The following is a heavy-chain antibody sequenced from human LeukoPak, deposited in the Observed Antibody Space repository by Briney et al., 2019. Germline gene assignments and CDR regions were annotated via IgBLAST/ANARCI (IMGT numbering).Heavy chain of an antibody. V-gene: IGHV1-69*05. Sequence: SVKVSCKASGGTFSSYAISWVRQAPGQGLEWMGGIIPIFGTANYAQKFQGRVTITTDESTSTVYMELSSLRSEDTAVYYCARYCSSTSCQRSGWFDPWGQGTLVTVSS. CDR1: GGTFSSYA. CDR3: ARYCSSTSCQRSGWFDP. CDR2: IIPIFGTA. J-gene: IGHJ5*02. D-gene: IGHD2-2*01.